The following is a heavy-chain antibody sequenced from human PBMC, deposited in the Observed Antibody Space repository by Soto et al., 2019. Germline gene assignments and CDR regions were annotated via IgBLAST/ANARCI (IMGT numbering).Heavy chain of an antibody. J-gene: IGHJ4*02. V-gene: IGHV4-4*02. CDR2: IYHSGAS. D-gene: IGHD1-1*01. CDR3: ARDLGTGTDY. Sequence: QVHLQESGPGLVKPSGTLSLTCAVYGDSISSRTWWSWFLQAPGKGLEWIGEIYHSGASTYNPSLKSRTTISEDPSNNNFSLKLTSVTAADTAVYYCARDLGTGTDYWGRGTLVTVAS. CDR1: GDSISSRTW.